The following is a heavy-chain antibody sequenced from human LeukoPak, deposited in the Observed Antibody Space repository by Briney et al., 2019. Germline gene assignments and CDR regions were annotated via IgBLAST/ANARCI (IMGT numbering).Heavy chain of an antibody. V-gene: IGHV5-10-1*01. J-gene: IGHJ4*02. D-gene: IGHD4-17*01. CDR3: ARLVGYGDYSLDY. Sequence: GASLKISCKGSGSSFTSYWISWVRQLPGKGLEWMGRIDPSDSYTNYSPSFQGHVTISADKSISTAYLQWSSLEASDTAMYYCARLVGYGDYSLDYWGQGTLVTVSS. CDR2: IDPSDSYT. CDR1: GSSFTSYW.